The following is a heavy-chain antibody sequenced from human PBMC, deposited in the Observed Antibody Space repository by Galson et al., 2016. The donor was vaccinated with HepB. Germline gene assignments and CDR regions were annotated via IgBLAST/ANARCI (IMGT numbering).Heavy chain of an antibody. D-gene: IGHD3/OR15-3a*01. CDR2: ISYSSGTT. Sequence: SLRLSCAASGFTFSSYSMSWVRQAPGKGLEWVSSISYSSGTTIHYLDSVKGRFTISRDNSKNTVYLQMNSLRAEDTAVYYCAKIIVPSSLDMNFDDWGQGTLVSVSS. CDR1: GFTFSSYS. CDR3: AKIIVPSSLDMNFDD. J-gene: IGHJ4*02. V-gene: IGHV3-23*01.